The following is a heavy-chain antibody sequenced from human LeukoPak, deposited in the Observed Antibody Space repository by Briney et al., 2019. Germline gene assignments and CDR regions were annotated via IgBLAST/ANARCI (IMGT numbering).Heavy chain of an antibody. CDR1: GYNFNNHD. V-gene: IGHV1-8*01. D-gene: IGHD3-22*01. CDR2: MNPNRGNA. CDR3: AKSSGDYFFDY. J-gene: IGHJ4*02. Sequence: ASVKVSCKASGYNFNNHDINWVRQATGQGLEWLGRMNPNRGNAAYAQKLQGRVTMTWDSSTNTAYLEVIALRSDDTAVYYCAKSSGDYFFDYWGQGTLVTVSS.